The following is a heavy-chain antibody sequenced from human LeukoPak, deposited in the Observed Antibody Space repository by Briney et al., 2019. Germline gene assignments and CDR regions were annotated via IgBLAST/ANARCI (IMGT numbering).Heavy chain of an antibody. CDR3: ARNSCSGGSCPRGLSWFDP. D-gene: IGHD2-15*01. V-gene: IGHV1-18*01. J-gene: IGHJ5*02. CDR2: ISAYNGNT. Sequence: ASVKVSRKASGYTFTSYGISWVRQAPGQGLEWMGWISAYNGNTNYAQKLQGRVTMTTDTSTSTAYVELRSLRSDDTAVYYCARNSCSGGSCPRGLSWFDPWGQGTLVTVSS. CDR1: GYTFTSYG.